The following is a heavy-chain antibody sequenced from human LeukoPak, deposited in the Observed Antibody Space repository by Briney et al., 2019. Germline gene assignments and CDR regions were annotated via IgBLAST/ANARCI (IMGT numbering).Heavy chain of an antibody. Sequence: GGSLRLSCAASGFTFSSYSMNWARQAPGKGLEWVSYISSSSSTIYYADSVKGRFTISRDNAKNSLYLQMNSLRAEDTAVYYCAREPSYLYYYYYYMDVWGKGTTVTVSS. J-gene: IGHJ6*03. CDR2: ISSSSSTI. CDR3: AREPSYLYYYYYYMDV. V-gene: IGHV3-48*01. CDR1: GFTFSSYS.